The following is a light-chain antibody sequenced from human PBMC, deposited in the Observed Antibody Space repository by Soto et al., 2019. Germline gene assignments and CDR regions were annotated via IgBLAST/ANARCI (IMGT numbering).Light chain of an antibody. Sequence: QSALTQPASVSGSPGQSITISCTGSSSDVGGYKYVSWYQQYPGKAPKLMIYEVSNRPSGVSNRFSGSKSGNTASLTISGLHAEDEADYYCSSYTSSRTAVFGGGTKLTVL. V-gene: IGLV2-14*01. J-gene: IGLJ2*01. CDR3: SSYTSSRTAV. CDR2: EVS. CDR1: SSDVGGYKY.